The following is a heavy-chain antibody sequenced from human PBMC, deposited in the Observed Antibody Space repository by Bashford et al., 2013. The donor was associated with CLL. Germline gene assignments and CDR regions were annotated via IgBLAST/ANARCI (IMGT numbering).Heavy chain of an antibody. J-gene: IGHJ4*02. V-gene: IGHV3-74*01. CDR1: DSPSVATW. CDR3: ARGYYYDSSGLFPIDY. D-gene: IGHD3-22*01. Sequence: GSLETPPGRSLVDSPSVATWSAPWVRPSSEGERGVGVGLTVLIVMGSSTSYADSVKGRFTISRDNAKNTLYLQMNSLRAEDTAVYYCARGYYYDSSGLFPIDYVGPGNPGHRLL. CDR2: LIVMGSST.